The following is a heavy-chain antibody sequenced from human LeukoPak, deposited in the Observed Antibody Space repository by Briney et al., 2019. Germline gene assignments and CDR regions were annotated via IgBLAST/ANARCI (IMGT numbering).Heavy chain of an antibody. V-gene: IGHV4-39*01. Sequence: PSETLSLTCTVSGGSISSSSYYWGWIRQPPGKGLEWIGSIYYSGSTYYNLSLKSRVTISVDTSKNQFSLKLSSVTAADTAVYYCARQRFLEWLEVYNWFDPWGQGTLVTVSS. CDR3: ARQRFLEWLEVYNWFDP. CDR1: GGSISSSSYY. D-gene: IGHD3-3*01. J-gene: IGHJ5*02. CDR2: IYYSGST.